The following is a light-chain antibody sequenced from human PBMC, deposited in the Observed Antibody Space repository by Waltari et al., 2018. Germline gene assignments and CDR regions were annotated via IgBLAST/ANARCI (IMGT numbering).Light chain of an antibody. Sequence: QSVLTQPPSASGTPGQRVTISCSGSSSNIGTNYIHWYQQLPGTAPKLLIYSDHPRPSGVPDRFSASKSGASACLAISGLRSEDEADYYCAAWDGRLSIVVFGGGTRVTVV. V-gene: IGLV1-47*02. J-gene: IGLJ2*01. CDR2: SDH. CDR3: AAWDGRLSIVV. CDR1: SSNIGTNY.